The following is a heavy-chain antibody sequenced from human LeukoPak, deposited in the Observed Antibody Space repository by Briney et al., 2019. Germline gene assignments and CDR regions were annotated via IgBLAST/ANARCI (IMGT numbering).Heavy chain of an antibody. V-gene: IGHV3-23*01. CDR1: GFTFDDYA. D-gene: IGHD2-15*01. Sequence: GGSLRLSCAASGFTFDDYAMHWVRQAPGKGLDWVSAISGSGGSTYFADSVKGRFTISRDNTKITLYLQMNSLRAEDTAVYYCAKRDRYCSGGSCYHDYWGQGTLVTVSS. CDR3: AKRDRYCSGGSCYHDY. CDR2: ISGSGGST. J-gene: IGHJ4*02.